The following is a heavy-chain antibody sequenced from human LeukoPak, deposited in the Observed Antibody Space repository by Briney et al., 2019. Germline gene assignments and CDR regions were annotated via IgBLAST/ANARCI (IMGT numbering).Heavy chain of an antibody. J-gene: IGHJ5*02. D-gene: IGHD2-2*01. V-gene: IGHV1-18*04. Sequence: ASVKVSCKASGFTFAGYYISWVRQAPGQGLEWVGWISSFNGNTNYAQKLQGRVTMTTDTSTSTAYMELRGLRSDDTAGYYCARHGRELRSQLCAMLVCDPWGQEILVTVSS. CDR2: ISSFNGNT. CDR3: ARHGRELRSQLCAMLVCDP. CDR1: GFTFAGYY.